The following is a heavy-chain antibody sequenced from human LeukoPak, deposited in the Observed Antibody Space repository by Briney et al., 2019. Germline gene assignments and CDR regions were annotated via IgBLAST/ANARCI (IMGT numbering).Heavy chain of an antibody. CDR2: ISHDERTK. CDR1: GFNFDNFA. Sequence: GKSLTLSCVVSGFNFDNFAMHWVRQPLGKGLEWVAVISHDERTKYYADSMKGRITISRDNSKNTLFLQMNNLRTEDTAVYFCARPSPPGDGYNPPDYWGQGTLVTVSS. D-gene: IGHD5-24*01. J-gene: IGHJ4*02. V-gene: IGHV3-30*04. CDR3: ARPSPPGDGYNPPDY.